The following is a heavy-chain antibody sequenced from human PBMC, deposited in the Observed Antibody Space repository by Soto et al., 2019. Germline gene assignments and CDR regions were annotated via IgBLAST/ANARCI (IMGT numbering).Heavy chain of an antibody. Sequence: QVQLQESGPGLVKPSETLSPTCTVSGGSVSSGSYYWSWIRQPPGKGLEWIGYMYYSGSTNYNPSLKSRVTISLDTSKNQFSLKLSSVTAADTAVYFCARTRDFWSGNDAFDIWGQGTMVTVSS. D-gene: IGHD3-3*01. V-gene: IGHV4-61*01. CDR1: GGSVSSGSYY. CDR3: ARTRDFWSGNDAFDI. CDR2: MYYSGST. J-gene: IGHJ3*02.